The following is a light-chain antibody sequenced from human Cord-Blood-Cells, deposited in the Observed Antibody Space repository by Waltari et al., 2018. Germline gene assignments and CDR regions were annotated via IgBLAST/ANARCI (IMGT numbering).Light chain of an antibody. J-gene: IGKJ4*01. CDR2: AAS. CDR1: QGIRND. Sequence: AIQMTQSPSSLSASVGDRVTITCRASQGIRNDLGWYQQKPGKAPKLLIYAASSLKSGDPSRFSDSGSGTDFTLTISSLQPEDFATYYCLQDYNYPLTFGGGTKVEIK. V-gene: IGKV1-6*01. CDR3: LQDYNYPLT.